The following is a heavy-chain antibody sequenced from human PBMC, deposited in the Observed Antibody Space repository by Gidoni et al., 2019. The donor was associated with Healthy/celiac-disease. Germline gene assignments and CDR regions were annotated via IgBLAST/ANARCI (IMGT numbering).Heavy chain of an antibody. J-gene: IGHJ6*02. CDR1: GGTFSSYA. CDR3: ARGFQDIVVVPAAKDYYYYGMDV. V-gene: IGHV1-69*06. Sequence: QVQLVQSGAEVKKPGSSVKVSCKASGGTFSSYAISWVRQAPGQGLEWMGGIIPIFGTANYAQKFQGRVTITADKSTSTAYMELSSLRSEDTAVYYCARGFQDIVVVPAAKDYYYYGMDVWGQGTTVTVSS. D-gene: IGHD2-2*01. CDR2: IIPIFGTA.